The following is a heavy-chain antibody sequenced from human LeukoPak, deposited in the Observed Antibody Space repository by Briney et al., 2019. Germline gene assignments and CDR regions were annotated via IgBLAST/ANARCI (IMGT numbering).Heavy chain of an antibody. J-gene: IGHJ4*02. CDR1: GYTFTGYY. Sequence: ASVKVSCKASGYTFTGYYMHWVRQAPGQGLEWMGWINPNSGGTNYAQKFQGRVTMTRDTSISTAYMVLSRLRSDDTAVYYCARDDPSYDILTGYYMDPYFDYWGQGTLVTVSS. V-gene: IGHV1-2*02. D-gene: IGHD3-9*01. CDR2: INPNSGGT. CDR3: ARDDPSYDILTGYYMDPYFDY.